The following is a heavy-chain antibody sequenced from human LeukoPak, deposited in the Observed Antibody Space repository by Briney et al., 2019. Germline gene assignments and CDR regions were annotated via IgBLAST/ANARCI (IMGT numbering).Heavy chain of an antibody. Sequence: PGGSLRLSCAASGFTFSSYEMNWVRQAPGKGLEWVSYISSSGSTIYYADSVKGRFTISRDNAKNSLYLQMNSLRAEDTAVYYCAKGYSSGWYYVGYWGQGTLVTVSS. V-gene: IGHV3-48*03. D-gene: IGHD6-19*01. CDR2: ISSSGSTI. J-gene: IGHJ4*02. CDR3: AKGYSSGWYYVGY. CDR1: GFTFSSYE.